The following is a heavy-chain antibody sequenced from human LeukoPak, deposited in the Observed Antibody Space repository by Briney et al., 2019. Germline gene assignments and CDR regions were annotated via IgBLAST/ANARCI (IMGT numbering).Heavy chain of an antibody. D-gene: IGHD4-17*01. Sequence: GASVKVSCKASGYTFTSYGISWVRQATGQGLEWMGWMDPNSGNTGYAQKFQGRVTMTRNTSISTAYMELSSLRSEDTAVYYCARDRTVPSNYYYMDVWGKGTTVTVSS. V-gene: IGHV1-8*02. J-gene: IGHJ6*03. CDR2: MDPNSGNT. CDR3: ARDRTVPSNYYYMDV. CDR1: GYTFTSYG.